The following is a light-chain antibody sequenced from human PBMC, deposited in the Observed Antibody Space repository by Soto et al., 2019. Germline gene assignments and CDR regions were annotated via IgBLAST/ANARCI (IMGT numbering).Light chain of an antibody. J-gene: IGKJ4*01. CDR1: QSVSSN. V-gene: IGKV3-15*01. CDR2: GAS. Sequence: EIVMTQSPATLSVSPGERATLSCRASQSVSSNLAWYQQKPGQAPRLLIYGASTRATGIPARFSGSGSGTEFTLPISSLQSEDFAVYYCQQYNNWPPLTFGGGTKVEI. CDR3: QQYNNWPPLT.